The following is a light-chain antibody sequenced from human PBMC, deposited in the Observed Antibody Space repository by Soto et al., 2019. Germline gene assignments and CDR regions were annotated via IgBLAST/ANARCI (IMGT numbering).Light chain of an antibody. CDR1: SSDVGGYNF. V-gene: IGLV2-14*01. CDR2: EVS. J-gene: IGLJ1*01. Sequence: QSALTQPASVSGSPGQSITVSCTGTSSDVGGYNFVSWYQQHPGKAPKLMIYEVSNRPSGVSHRFSGSKSGNTASLTISGLQADDEADYYCSSYTNNITRVFGTGTKLTVL. CDR3: SSYTNNITRV.